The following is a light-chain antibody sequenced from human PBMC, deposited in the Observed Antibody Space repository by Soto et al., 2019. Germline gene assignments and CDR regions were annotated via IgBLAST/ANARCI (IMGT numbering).Light chain of an antibody. J-gene: IGKJ2*01. CDR2: ATS. CDR3: QQYDSSLYT. V-gene: IGKV3-20*01. CDR1: QSVTSSY. Sequence: EIVLTQSPGTLSLSPGERATLSCRASQSVTSSYLAWYQQKPGQAPRLLIYATSRRATGIPDRFSGSGSGTDFTLTISRLEPEDFAVYYCQQYDSSLYTFGQGTKLEIK.